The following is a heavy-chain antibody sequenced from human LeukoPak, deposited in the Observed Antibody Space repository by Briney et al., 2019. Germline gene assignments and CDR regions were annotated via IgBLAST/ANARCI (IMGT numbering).Heavy chain of an antibody. V-gene: IGHV4-4*07. CDR2: IYTSGST. J-gene: IGHJ6*03. CDR1: GGSISSYY. CDR3: ARAIMGAHKSPLYYYYYYMDV. Sequence: SETLSLTCTVSGGSISSYYWSWIRQPAGKGLEWIGRIYTSGSTNYNPSLKSRVTMSVDTSKNQFSLKLSSVTAADTAVYYCARAIMGAHKSPLYYYYYYMDVWGKGTTVTVSS. D-gene: IGHD1-26*01.